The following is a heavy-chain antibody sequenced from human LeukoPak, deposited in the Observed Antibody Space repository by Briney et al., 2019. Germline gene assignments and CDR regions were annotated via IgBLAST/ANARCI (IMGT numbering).Heavy chain of an antibody. J-gene: IGHJ6*03. CDR1: GFTFSSYS. CDR2: ISSSSSYI. CDR3: ARDRNYYYMDV. V-gene: IGHV3-21*01. Sequence: GGSLRLSCAASGFTFSSYSMNWVRQAPGKGLEWVSSISSSSSYIYYADSVKGRFTISRDNAKNSLYLQKNSLRAEDTAVYYCARDRNYYYMDVWGKGTTVTVSS.